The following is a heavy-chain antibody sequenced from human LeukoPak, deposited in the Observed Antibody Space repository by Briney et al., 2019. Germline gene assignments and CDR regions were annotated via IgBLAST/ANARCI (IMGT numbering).Heavy chain of an antibody. Sequence: PGGSLRLSCAASGFTVSSNYMSWVRQAPGKGLEWVSVIYSGGSTYYADSVKGRFTISRDNTKNTLYLQMNSLRAEDTAVYYCARELWSGYVNWFDPWGQGTLVTASS. J-gene: IGHJ5*02. CDR3: ARELWSGYVNWFDP. V-gene: IGHV3-66*02. D-gene: IGHD3-3*01. CDR2: IYSGGST. CDR1: GFTVSSNY.